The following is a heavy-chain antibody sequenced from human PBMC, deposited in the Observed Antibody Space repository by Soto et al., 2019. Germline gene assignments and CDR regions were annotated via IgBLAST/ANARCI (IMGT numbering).Heavy chain of an antibody. Sequence: EVQLVESGGGLVQPGGSLRLSCAASGFTVSSNYMNWVRQAPGKGLECVSLLYSGATTYYADSVKGRFTVSKDNSKNTLYLHMNRLRAEDTAVYYCAREGADWLFEYLGQGNLVNVPS. D-gene: IGHD3-9*01. V-gene: IGHV3-66*01. CDR3: AREGADWLFEY. J-gene: IGHJ4*02. CDR1: GFTVSSNY. CDR2: LYSGATT.